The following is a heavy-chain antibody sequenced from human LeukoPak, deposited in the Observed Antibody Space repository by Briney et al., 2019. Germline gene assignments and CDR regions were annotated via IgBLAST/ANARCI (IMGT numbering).Heavy chain of an antibody. CDR3: ASEEVVTQFQHNFDY. V-gene: IGHV3-30-3*01. J-gene: IGHJ4*02. D-gene: IGHD3-22*01. CDR1: GFTFSSYA. Sequence: PGGSLRLSCAASGFTFSSYAMHWVRQAPGKGLEWVAVISYDGSNKCYADSVKGRFTISRDNSKNTLYLQMNSLRAEDTAVYYCASEEVVTQFQHNFDYWGQGTLVTVSS. CDR2: ISYDGSNK.